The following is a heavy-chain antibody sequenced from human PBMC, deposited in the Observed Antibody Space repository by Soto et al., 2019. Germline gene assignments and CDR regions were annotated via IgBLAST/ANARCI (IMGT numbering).Heavy chain of an antibody. CDR3: ARATIFNAFDI. CDR2: IGTAGDT. V-gene: IGHV3-13*01. Sequence: GGSLRLSCAASGFTFSSYDMHWVRQATGKGLEWVSAIGTAGDTYYPGSVKGRFTISRENAKNSLYLQMNSLRAGDTAVYYCARATIFNAFDIRGQGTMVTVSS. J-gene: IGHJ3*02. CDR1: GFTFSSYD. D-gene: IGHD3-3*01.